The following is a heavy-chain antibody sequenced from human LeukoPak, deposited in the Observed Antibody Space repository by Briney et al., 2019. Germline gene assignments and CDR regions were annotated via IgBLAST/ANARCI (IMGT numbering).Heavy chain of an antibody. V-gene: IGHV4-4*07. CDR3: ARGERPGPDH. Sequence: SETLSLTCAVSGASISSYYWNWIRQPAGKGLEWIGRIYTSGSINYNPSLKSRVTMSIDTSRNQFSLKLSSVTAADTAVYYCARGERPGPDHWGQGTLVTVSS. CDR1: GASISSYY. J-gene: IGHJ4*02. CDR2: IYTSGSI. D-gene: IGHD6-25*01.